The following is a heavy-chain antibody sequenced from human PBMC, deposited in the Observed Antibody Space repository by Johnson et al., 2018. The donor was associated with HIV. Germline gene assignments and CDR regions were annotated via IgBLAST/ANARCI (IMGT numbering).Heavy chain of an antibody. V-gene: IGHV3-72*01. CDR2: TRKKVNSYTT. Sequence: VQLVESGGGVVQPGGSLRLSCAASGFTFNNYGMHWVRQSPGKGLEWVGRTRKKVNSYTTEYAASVKGRFTVSRDDSKNSVYLQMNSLTPEDTAVYYCARGCGSRSGSPCYDPFDIWGQGTMVTVSS. CDR1: GFTFNNYG. J-gene: IGHJ3*02. D-gene: IGHD1-26*01. CDR3: ARGCGSRSGSPCYDPFDI.